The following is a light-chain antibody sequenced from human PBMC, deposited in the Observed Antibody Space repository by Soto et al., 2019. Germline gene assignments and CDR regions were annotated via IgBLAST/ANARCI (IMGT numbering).Light chain of an antibody. V-gene: IGKV1-5*03. CDR2: KAS. CDR3: QQHKSYPRT. CDR1: QSISSA. Sequence: DIQMTQSPSTLSASVGDRVTITCRASQSISSALVWYQQKPGKAPNLLIYKASSLESGVPLRFSGSGSGTEFTLTISSRQPEDFATYYCQQHKSYPRTFGQGTKVEIK. J-gene: IGKJ1*01.